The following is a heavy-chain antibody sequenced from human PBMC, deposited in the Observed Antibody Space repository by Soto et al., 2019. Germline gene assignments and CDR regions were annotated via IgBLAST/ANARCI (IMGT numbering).Heavy chain of an antibody. J-gene: IGHJ6*03. CDR3: ARDWGYYYYMDD. CDR1: GFTFSSYS. CDR2: ISSSSSYI. Sequence: VRLVESGGGLVKPGGSLRLSCAASGFTFSSYSMNWVRQAPGKGLGWDSSISSSSSYIYYADSVKGRFTISRDNAENSLYLQMNSVRAEATAVYYCARDWGYYYYMDDWGKGTPVTVSS. V-gene: IGHV3-21*01. D-gene: IGHD3-16*01.